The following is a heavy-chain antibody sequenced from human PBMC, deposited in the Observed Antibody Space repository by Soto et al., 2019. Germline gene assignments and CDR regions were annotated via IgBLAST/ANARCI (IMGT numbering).Heavy chain of an antibody. J-gene: IGHJ4*02. D-gene: IGHD1-1*01. CDR2: ISSSSSTI. V-gene: IGHV3-48*01. CDR1: GFTFSSYS. Sequence: GGSLRLSCAASGFTFSSYSMNWVRQAPGKGLEWVSYISSSSSTIYYADSVKGRFTISRDNAKNSLYLQMNSLRAEDTVVYYCARDLLDVFELMTGHFDYWGQGTLVTVSS. CDR3: ARDLLDVFELMTGHFDY.